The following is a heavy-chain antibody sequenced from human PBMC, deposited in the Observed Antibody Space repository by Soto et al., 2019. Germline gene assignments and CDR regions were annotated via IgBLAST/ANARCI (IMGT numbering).Heavy chain of an antibody. V-gene: IGHV3-53*01. CDR1: GFTVSSNY. Sequence: GSLGLSCAASGFTVSSNYMSWVRQAPGKGLEWVSVIYSGGSTYYADSVKGRFTISRDNSKNTLYLQMNSLRAEDTAVYYCARAPPPLWFGELYSWGQGTLVPVSS. D-gene: IGHD3-10*01. J-gene: IGHJ4*02. CDR2: IYSGGST. CDR3: ARAPPPLWFGELYS.